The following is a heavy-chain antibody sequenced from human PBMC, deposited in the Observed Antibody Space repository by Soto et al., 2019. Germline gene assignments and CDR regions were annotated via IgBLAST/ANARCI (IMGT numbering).Heavy chain of an antibody. J-gene: IGHJ6*02. Sequence: GASVKVSCKASGYTFTSYAMHWVRQAPGQRLEWMGWINAGNGNTKYSQKFQGRVTITRDTSASTAYMELSSLRSEDTAVYYCARSPPSPMDYYGMDVWGQGTTVTVSS. CDR3: ARSPPSPMDYYGMDV. CDR1: GYTFTSYA. V-gene: IGHV1-3*01. D-gene: IGHD2-2*01. CDR2: INAGNGNT.